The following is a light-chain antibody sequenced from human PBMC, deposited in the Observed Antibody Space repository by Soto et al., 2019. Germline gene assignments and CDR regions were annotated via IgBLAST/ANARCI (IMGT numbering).Light chain of an antibody. Sequence: QSALTQPRSVSGSPGRSVTISCTGTSSDVGGYNYVSWYQQHPGKAPKLMIYDVSKRPSGVPDRFSGSKSGNTASLTISGLQAEDEADYYCCSYAGSYTFVFGTVTKVTVL. CDR2: DVS. V-gene: IGLV2-11*01. CDR1: SSDVGGYNY. J-gene: IGLJ1*01. CDR3: CSYAGSYTFV.